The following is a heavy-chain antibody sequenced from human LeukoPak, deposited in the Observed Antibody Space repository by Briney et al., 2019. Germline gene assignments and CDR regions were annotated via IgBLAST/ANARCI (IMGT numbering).Heavy chain of an antibody. D-gene: IGHD2-15*01. Sequence: ASVKVSCKASGYTFTGYYMHWVRQAPGQGLEWMGWINPNSGGTNYAQKFQGRVTMTRDTSISTAYMELSRLRSDDTAVYYCARVTCSGGSCYTTLPLDYWDQGTLVTVSS. V-gene: IGHV1-2*02. J-gene: IGHJ4*02. CDR3: ARVTCSGGSCYTTLPLDY. CDR1: GYTFTGYY. CDR2: INPNSGGT.